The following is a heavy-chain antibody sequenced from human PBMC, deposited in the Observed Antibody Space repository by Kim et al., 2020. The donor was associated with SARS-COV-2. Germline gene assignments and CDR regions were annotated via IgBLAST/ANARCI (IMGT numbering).Heavy chain of an antibody. CDR1: GYTFTSYG. J-gene: IGHJ6*02. Sequence: ASVKVSCKASGYTFTSYGISWVRQAPGQGLEWMGWISAYNGNTNYAQKLQGRVTMTTDTSTSTAYMELRSLRSDDTAVYYCARDCSSTSCWGEIDYGMDVWGQGTTVTVSS. CDR2: ISAYNGNT. V-gene: IGHV1-18*01. D-gene: IGHD2-2*01. CDR3: ARDCSSTSCWGEIDYGMDV.